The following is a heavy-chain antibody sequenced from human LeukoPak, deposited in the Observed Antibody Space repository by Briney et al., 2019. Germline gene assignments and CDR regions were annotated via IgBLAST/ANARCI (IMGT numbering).Heavy chain of an antibody. CDR2: IYHSGNT. CDR3: ARARGSGSPYYFDY. CDR1: AYSITTGYY. D-gene: IGHD3-10*01. Sequence: PSETLSLTCAVSAYSITTGYYWGCIRQPPGKGLEWIGGIYHSGNTYYNPSLKSRVAISVDPSKNQCSLRLSSVAAADTAVYYCARARGSGSPYYFDYWGQGTLVTVSS. V-gene: IGHV4-38-2*01. J-gene: IGHJ4*02.